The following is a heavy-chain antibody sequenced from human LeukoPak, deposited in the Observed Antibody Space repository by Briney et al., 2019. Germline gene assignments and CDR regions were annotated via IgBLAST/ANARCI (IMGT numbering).Heavy chain of an antibody. CDR3: ARDSSGWYGADYFDY. CDR1: GYTFTSYG. V-gene: IGHV1-18*01. CDR2: ISAYNGNT. J-gene: IGHJ4*02. D-gene: IGHD6-19*01. Sequence: ASVKVSCKASGYTFTSYGISWVRQAPGQGLEWMGWISAYNGNTNYAQKLQGRVTMTTDTSTSTAYMELRSLRSDDTAVYYCARDSSGWYGADYFDYWGQGTLVTVSS.